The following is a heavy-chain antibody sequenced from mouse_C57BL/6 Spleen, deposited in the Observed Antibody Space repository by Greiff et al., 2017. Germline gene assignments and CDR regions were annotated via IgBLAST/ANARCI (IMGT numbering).Heavy chain of an antibody. CDR3: ARTETTVVATPYYYAMDY. CDR1: GFSLTSYG. J-gene: IGHJ4*01. Sequence: VKLMESGPGLVQPSQSLSITCTVSGFSLTSYGVHWVRQSPGKGLEWLGVIWSGGSTDYNAAFISRLSISKDNSKSQVFFKMNSLQADDTAIYYCARTETTVVATPYYYAMDYWGQGTSVTVSS. V-gene: IGHV2-2*01. D-gene: IGHD1-1*01. CDR2: IWSGGST.